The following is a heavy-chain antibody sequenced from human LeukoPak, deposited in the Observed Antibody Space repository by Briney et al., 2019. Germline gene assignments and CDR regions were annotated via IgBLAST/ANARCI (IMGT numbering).Heavy chain of an antibody. CDR2: MNPNSGNT. CDR1: GYTFTSYD. V-gene: IGHV1-8*01. Sequence: ASVKVSCKASGYTFTSYDINWVRQATGQGLEWMGWMNPNSGNTGYAQKFQGRVTMTRNTSMRTAYMEVSSLRSEDTAVYYCARVSGLPSGYGMDVWGQGTTVTVSS. CDR3: ARVSGLPSGYGMDV. J-gene: IGHJ6*02. D-gene: IGHD3-10*01.